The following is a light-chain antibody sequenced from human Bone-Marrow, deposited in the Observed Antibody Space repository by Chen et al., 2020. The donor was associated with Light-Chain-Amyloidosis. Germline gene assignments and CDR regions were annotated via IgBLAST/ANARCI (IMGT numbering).Light chain of an antibody. V-gene: IGLV1-40*01. Sequence: QSVLTQPPSVSGAPGQRVTISCTGSTSNIGAGYGVHGYQQVPGTAPKLLIYGNTNRPSGGPDRFFASKSVTTASLAITGLQAKDEADYYCRSYDSSRSSSVFGGGTKLTVL. CDR1: TSNIGAGYG. CDR3: RSYDSSRSSSV. CDR2: GNT. J-gene: IGLJ2*01.